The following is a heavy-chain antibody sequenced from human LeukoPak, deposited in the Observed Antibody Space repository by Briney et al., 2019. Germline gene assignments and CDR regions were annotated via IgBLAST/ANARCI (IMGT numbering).Heavy chain of an antibody. CDR1: GFTFSSYS. D-gene: IGHD6-13*01. CDR3: ARVNIAAPVIDY. CDR2: ISSSSSYI. Sequence: GGSLRLSCAASGFTFSSYSMNWVRQAPGKGLEWVSSISSSSSYIYYADSVKGRFTISRDNAKNSLYLQMNSLRAEDTAVYYCARVNIAAPVIDYWGQGTLVTVSS. V-gene: IGHV3-21*01. J-gene: IGHJ4*02.